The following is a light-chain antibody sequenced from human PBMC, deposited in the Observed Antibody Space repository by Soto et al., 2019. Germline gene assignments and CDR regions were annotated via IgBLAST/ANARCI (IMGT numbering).Light chain of an antibody. CDR2: GAS. V-gene: IGKV3-11*01. Sequence: DIVLTRSPAARSLSPRKRAALGCRASQSVSSYLAWYQQKHGQAPRLLIYGASTRATGIPARFSGSGSATDLHLTITSLPTEDFAVYSCKHPSIRPVYFGQGTRLEIK. CDR3: KHPSIRPVY. CDR1: QSVSSY. J-gene: IGKJ5*01.